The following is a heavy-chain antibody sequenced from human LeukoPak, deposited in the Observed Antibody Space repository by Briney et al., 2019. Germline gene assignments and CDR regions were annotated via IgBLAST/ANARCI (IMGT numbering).Heavy chain of an antibody. CDR3: ARDGANIVVVPAAIRNWFDP. D-gene: IGHD2-2*01. V-gene: IGHV4-34*01. CDR2: INHSGST. Sequence: SETLSLTCAVYGGPFSGYYWSWIRQPPGKGLEWIGEINHSGSTNYNPSLKSRVTISVDTSKNQFSLKPSSVTAADTAVYYCARDGANIVVVPAAIRNWFDPWGQGTLVTVSS. J-gene: IGHJ5*02. CDR1: GGPFSGYY.